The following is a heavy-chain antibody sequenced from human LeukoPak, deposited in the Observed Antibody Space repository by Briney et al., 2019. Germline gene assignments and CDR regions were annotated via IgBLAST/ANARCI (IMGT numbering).Heavy chain of an antibody. CDR2: INHSGST. J-gene: IGHJ6*02. D-gene: IGHD2-2*01. CDR1: GDSFSGYY. CDR3: ARDTHGPYPHYYYGMDV. V-gene: IGHV4-34*01. Sequence: PSETLSLTCAVYGDSFSGYYWSWIRQPPGKGLEWIGEINHSGSTNYNPSLKSRVTISVDTSKNQFSLKLSSVTAADTAVYYCARDTHGPYPHYYYGMDVWGQGTTVTVSS.